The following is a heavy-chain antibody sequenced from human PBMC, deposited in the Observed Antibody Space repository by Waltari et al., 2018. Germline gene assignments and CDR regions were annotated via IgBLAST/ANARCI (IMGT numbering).Heavy chain of an antibody. CDR2: IYTSGST. J-gene: IGHJ6*03. D-gene: IGHD2-2*01. CDR3: ARGACRSSTSCYGGYYMDV. V-gene: IGHV4-4*07. Sequence: QVQLQESGPGLVKPSETLSLTCTVSGGSISSYYWSWIRQPAGKGLEWIGRIYTSGSTNYNPSLKSRVTMSVDTSKNQFSLKLSSVTAADTAVYYCARGACRSSTSCYGGYYMDVWGKGTTVTISS. CDR1: GGSISSYY.